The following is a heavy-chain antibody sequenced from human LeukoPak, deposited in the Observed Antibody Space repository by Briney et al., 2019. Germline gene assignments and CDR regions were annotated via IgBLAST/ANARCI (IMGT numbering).Heavy chain of an antibody. Sequence: GGSLRLSCAASGFTFSSYAMSWVRQAPGKGLEWVSVIRGSGGSTSYADSVKARFTISRDTSKNPLSLQMNSLRAEDTAVYYCAKEKDYSASGSQSWFDPWGQGTLVTVSS. D-gene: IGHD3-10*01. J-gene: IGHJ5*02. CDR1: GFTFSSYA. V-gene: IGHV3-23*01. CDR3: AKEKDYSASGSQSWFDP. CDR2: IRGSGGST.